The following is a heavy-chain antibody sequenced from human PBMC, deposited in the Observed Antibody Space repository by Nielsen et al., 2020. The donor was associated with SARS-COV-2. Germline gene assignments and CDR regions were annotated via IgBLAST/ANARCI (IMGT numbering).Heavy chain of an antibody. CDR3: ARDGGGCTNGVCYRGNWFDP. Sequence: GESLKISCAASGFTFSSYSMNWVRQAPGKGLEWVSYISSSSSTIYYADSVKGRFTISRDNAKNSLYLQMNSLRAEDTAVYYCARDGGGCTNGVCYRGNWFDPWGQGTLVTVSS. J-gene: IGHJ5*02. D-gene: IGHD2-8*01. V-gene: IGHV3-48*04. CDR1: GFTFSSYS. CDR2: ISSSSSTI.